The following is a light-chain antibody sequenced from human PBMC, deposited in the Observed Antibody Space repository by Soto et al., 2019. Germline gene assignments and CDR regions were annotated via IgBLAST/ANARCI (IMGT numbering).Light chain of an antibody. CDR2: DVN. V-gene: IGLV2-14*03. Sequence: QSALTQPASVSGSPGQSITISCTGTSSDIGAYNFVSWYQPHPGKAPKLMLYDVNIRPSGVSNRFSCSKSGNTASLTISGLQAEDEADSYCTSWTTSTTMIFGGGTKLTAL. J-gene: IGLJ2*01. CDR3: TSWTTSTTMI. CDR1: SSDIGAYNF.